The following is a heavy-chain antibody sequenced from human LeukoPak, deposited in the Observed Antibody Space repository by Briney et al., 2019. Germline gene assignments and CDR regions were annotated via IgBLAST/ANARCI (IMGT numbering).Heavy chain of an antibody. CDR1: GYSFTSYW. J-gene: IGHJ5*02. CDR2: IDPSDSYT. V-gene: IGHV5-10-1*01. D-gene: IGHD5-18*01. Sequence: GESLRISCKGSGYSFTSYWISWVRQMPGKGMEWMGRIDPSDSYTNYSPSFQGHVTISADKSISTAYLQWSSLKASGTAMYYCARQDTEWFDPWGQGTLVTVSS. CDR3: ARQDTEWFDP.